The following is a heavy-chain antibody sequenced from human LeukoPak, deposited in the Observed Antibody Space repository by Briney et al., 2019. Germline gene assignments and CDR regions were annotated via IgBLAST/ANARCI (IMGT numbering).Heavy chain of an antibody. D-gene: IGHD3-10*01. CDR2: IHPGDSDT. J-gene: IGHJ1*01. CDR1: GSRFSDYW. V-gene: IGHV5-51*01. CDR3: ARVASGKSIGEYFQY. Sequence: GESLKISCKSSGSRFSDYWIGWVRQRPGKGLEWMGIIHPGDSDTRYSPSFQGQVTMSADKSISTAFLQWSSLRASDTAMYFCARVASGKSIGEYFQYWGQGTLVTVSS.